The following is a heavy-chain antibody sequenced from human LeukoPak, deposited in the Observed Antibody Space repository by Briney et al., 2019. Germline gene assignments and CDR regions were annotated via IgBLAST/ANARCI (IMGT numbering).Heavy chain of an antibody. CDR3: AREKGKNTAAHL. J-gene: IGHJ5*02. CDR2: ISSSSSYM. Sequence: GGSLRLSCAASGYTFSSYSMNWVRQAPGKGLEWVSSISSSSSYMYYADSVKGRFTISRDNAKNSLYLQMNSLRAEDTAVYYCAREKGKNTAAHLWGQGTLVTVSS. CDR1: GYTFSSYS. D-gene: IGHD5-18*01. V-gene: IGHV3-21*01.